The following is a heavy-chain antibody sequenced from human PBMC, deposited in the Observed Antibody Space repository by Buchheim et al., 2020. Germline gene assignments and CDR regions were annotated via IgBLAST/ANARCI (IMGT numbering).Heavy chain of an antibody. CDR1: GGSISSGGYS. Sequence: QLQLQESGSGLVKPSQTLSLTCAVSGGSISSGGYSWSWIRQPPGKGLEWIGYIYHSGSTYYNPSLKSRVTISVDRSTNQFSLKLSSVTAADTAVYYCASSNMITFGGVTHMDVWGQGTT. CDR3: ASSNMITFGGVTHMDV. J-gene: IGHJ6*02. D-gene: IGHD3-16*01. CDR2: IYHSGST. V-gene: IGHV4-30-2*01.